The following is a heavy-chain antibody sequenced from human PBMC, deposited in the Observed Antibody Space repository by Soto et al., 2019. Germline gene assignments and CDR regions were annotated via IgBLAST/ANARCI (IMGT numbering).Heavy chain of an antibody. J-gene: IGHJ6*02. CDR2: MAPSGSS. CDR1: NASISSYY. D-gene: IGHD4-17*01. V-gene: IGHV4-59*01. CDR3: ARDGNFGDDIHDYYGMDV. Sequence: QVRLQESGPGLVKPSETLSLTCTVSNASISSYYWSWIRQPPGKRLEWIGYMAPSGSSKYNPSLAGRGTTSVDTSNNQFALKLTTVTAADTAVYYCARDGNFGDDIHDYYGMDVWGRGTTVTVSS.